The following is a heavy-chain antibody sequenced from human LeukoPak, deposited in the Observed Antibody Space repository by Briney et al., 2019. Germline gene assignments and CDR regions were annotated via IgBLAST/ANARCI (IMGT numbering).Heavy chain of an antibody. J-gene: IGHJ5*02. D-gene: IGHD3-10*01. V-gene: IGHV4-59*08. Sequence: PSETLSLTCTVSGGSISRYYWSWIRQPPGKGLEWIGYIYYSGSTNYNPSLKSRVTISVDTSKNQFSLKLSSVTAADTAVYYCASGHYYGSGSYFGWFDPWGQGTLVTVSS. CDR3: ASGHYYGSGSYFGWFDP. CDR2: IYYSGST. CDR1: GGSISRYY.